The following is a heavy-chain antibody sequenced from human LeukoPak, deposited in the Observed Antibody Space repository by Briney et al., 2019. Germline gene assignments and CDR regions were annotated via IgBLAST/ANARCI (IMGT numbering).Heavy chain of an antibody. CDR2: ISSSSSYI. D-gene: IGHD6-13*01. J-gene: IGHJ4*02. CDR3: ARDIWVPYPHPITAAGTGADY. V-gene: IGHV3-21*01. CDR1: GFTFSSYS. Sequence: GGSLRLSCAASGFTFSSYSMNWVRQAPGKGLEWVSSISSSSSYIYYADSVKGRFSISRDNAKNSLYLQMNSLRAEDTAVYYCARDIWVPYPHPITAAGTGADYWGQGTLVTVSS.